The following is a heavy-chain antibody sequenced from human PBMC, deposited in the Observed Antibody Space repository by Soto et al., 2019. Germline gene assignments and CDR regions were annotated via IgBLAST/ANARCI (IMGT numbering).Heavy chain of an antibody. V-gene: IGHV3-9*01. CDR3: AKSSSFGVVTSPFDY. Sequence: GGSLRLSCAASGFTFDDYAMHWVRQAPGKGLEWVSGISWNSGSIGYADSVKSRFTISRDNAKNSLYLQMNSLRAEDTALYYCAKSSSFGVVTSPFDYWGQGTLVTVSS. CDR2: ISWNSGSI. J-gene: IGHJ4*02. CDR1: GFTFDDYA. D-gene: IGHD3-3*01.